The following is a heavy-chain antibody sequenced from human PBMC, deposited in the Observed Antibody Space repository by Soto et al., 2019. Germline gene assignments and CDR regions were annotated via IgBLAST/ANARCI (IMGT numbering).Heavy chain of an antibody. Sequence: GGSLRLSCAASGSTFSSYWMHWVRQAPGKGLVWVSRINSDGSSTSYADSVKGRFTISRDNAKNTLYLQMNSLRAEDTAVYYCARDLGYCSGGSCYGPRDAFDIWGQGTMVTV. CDR2: INSDGSST. CDR3: ARDLGYCSGGSCYGPRDAFDI. D-gene: IGHD2-15*01. V-gene: IGHV3-74*01. CDR1: GSTFSSYW. J-gene: IGHJ3*02.